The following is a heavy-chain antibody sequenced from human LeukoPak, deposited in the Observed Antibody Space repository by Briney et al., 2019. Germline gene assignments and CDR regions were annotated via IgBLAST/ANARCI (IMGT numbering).Heavy chain of an antibody. V-gene: IGHV1-69*13. Sequence: GASVKVSSKASGGTFSSHAISWVRQAPGQGLEWMGGIIPIFGTAKYAQKFQGRVTITADESTSTAYMELSSLRSEDTAVYYCARDSSEFRSLIPHWGQGTLVTVSS. CDR2: IIPIFGTA. J-gene: IGHJ1*01. CDR3: ARDSSEFRSLIPH. CDR1: GGTFSSHA. D-gene: IGHD2-21*01.